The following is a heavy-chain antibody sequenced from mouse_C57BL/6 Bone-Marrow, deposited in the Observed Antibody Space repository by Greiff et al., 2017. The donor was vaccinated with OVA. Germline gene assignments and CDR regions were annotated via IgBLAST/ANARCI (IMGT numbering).Heavy chain of an antibody. J-gene: IGHJ4*01. Sequence: EVQLVESGGGLVKPGGSLKLSCAASGFTFSDYGMHWVRQAPEKGLEWVAYISSGSSTIYYADTVKGRFTISRDNANNTLFLQMTSLRSEDTSMDYCARGSGTKYYYARGYWGQGTSVTVSS. CDR2: ISSGSSTI. CDR1: GFTFSDYG. D-gene: IGHD4-1*01. V-gene: IGHV5-17*01. CDR3: ARGSGTKYYYARGY.